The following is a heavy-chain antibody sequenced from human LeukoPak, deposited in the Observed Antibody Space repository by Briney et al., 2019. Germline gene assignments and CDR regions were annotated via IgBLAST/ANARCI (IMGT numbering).Heavy chain of an antibody. D-gene: IGHD3-3*01. CDR3: ARGYDFWSGYLCNWFDP. CDR1: GGSFSGYY. V-gene: IGHV4-34*01. Sequence: PSETLSLTCAVCGGSFSGYYWSWIRQPPGKGLEWIGEINHSGSTNYNPSLKSRVTISVDTSKNQFSLKLSSVTAADTAVYYCARGYDFWSGYLCNWFDPWGQGTLVTVSS. J-gene: IGHJ5*02. CDR2: INHSGST.